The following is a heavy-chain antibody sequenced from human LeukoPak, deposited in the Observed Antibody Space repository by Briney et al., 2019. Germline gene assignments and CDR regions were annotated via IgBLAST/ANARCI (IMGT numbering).Heavy chain of an antibody. Sequence: SETLSLTCTVSGGSISSYYWSWIRQPAGKGLEWVGRIYTSGSTNYNPSLKSRVTMSVDTSKNQFSLKLSSVTAADTAVYYCASSSWAYYYMDVWGKGTTVTISS. CDR1: GGSISSYY. D-gene: IGHD6-13*01. CDR3: ASSSWAYYYMDV. J-gene: IGHJ6*03. V-gene: IGHV4-4*07. CDR2: IYTSGST.